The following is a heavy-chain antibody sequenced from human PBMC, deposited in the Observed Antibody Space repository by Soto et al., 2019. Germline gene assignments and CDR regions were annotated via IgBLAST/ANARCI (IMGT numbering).Heavy chain of an antibody. CDR1: GGSFSGYY. CDR2: INHSGST. J-gene: IGHJ4*02. CDR3: ARGRVTMVRGVLDY. D-gene: IGHD3-10*01. Sequence: QVQLQQWGAGLLKPSETLSLTCAVYGGSFSGYYWSWIRQPPGKGLEWIGEINHSGSTNYNPSLKSRVTISVDTSKNQFSLKLSSVTAADTDVYYCARGRVTMVRGVLDYWGQGTLVTVSS. V-gene: IGHV4-34*01.